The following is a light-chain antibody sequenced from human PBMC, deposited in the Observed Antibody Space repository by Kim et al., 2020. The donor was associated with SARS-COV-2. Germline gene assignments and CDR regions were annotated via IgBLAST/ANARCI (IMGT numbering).Light chain of an antibody. J-gene: IGKJ4*01. V-gene: IGKV1-12*01. CDR2: AAS. CDR1: QSFSNW. CDR3: QQTNNFPLA. Sequence: GDKVTITCWASQSFSNWLAWYQQRPGEAPKLLIYAASSLHRGVPSRFSGSESGTDFTLTISSLQPEDFATYYCQQTNNFPLAFGGGTKVDIK.